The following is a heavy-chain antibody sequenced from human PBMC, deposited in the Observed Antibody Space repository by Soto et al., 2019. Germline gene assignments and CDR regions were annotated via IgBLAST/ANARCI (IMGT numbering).Heavy chain of an antibody. CDR1: GFTFSSYS. CDR3: ARGGRDWNDSFDY. CDR2: ISSSSSYI. D-gene: IGHD1-1*01. J-gene: IGHJ4*02. V-gene: IGHV3-21*01. Sequence: EVQLVESGGGLVKPGGSLRLSCAASGFTFSSYSMNWVRQAPGKGLEWVSSISSSSSYIYYADSVKGRFTISRDNAKNSLYLQMNSLRAEDTAVYYCARGGRDWNDSFDYWGQGTLVTVSS.